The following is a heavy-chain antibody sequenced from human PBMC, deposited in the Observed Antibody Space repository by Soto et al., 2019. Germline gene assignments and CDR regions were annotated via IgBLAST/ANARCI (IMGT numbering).Heavy chain of an antibody. CDR3: ARGVGSGSYYNQYNWFDP. Sequence: GASVKVSCKASGGSFSIYAISWVRQAPGQGLGWMGGIIPIFGTANYAQKFQGRVTMTTDTSTSTAYMELRSLRSDDTAVYYCARGVGSGSYYNQYNWFDPWGQGTLVTVSS. V-gene: IGHV1-69*05. D-gene: IGHD3-10*01. CDR2: IIPIFGTA. J-gene: IGHJ5*02. CDR1: GGSFSIYA.